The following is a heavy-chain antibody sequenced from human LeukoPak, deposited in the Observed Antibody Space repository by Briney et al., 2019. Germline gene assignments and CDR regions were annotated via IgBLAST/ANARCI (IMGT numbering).Heavy chain of an antibody. V-gene: IGHV3-30*18. D-gene: IGHD4/OR15-4a*01. CDR3: ANTMPGAPDY. CDR1: GFTFSSYG. CDR2: ISYDGSNK. J-gene: IGHJ4*02. Sequence: GGSLRLSCAASGFTFSSYGMHWVRQAQGKGLEWVAVISYDGSNKYYADSVKGRFTISRDNSKNTLYLQMNSLRAEDTAVYYCANTMPGAPDYWGQGTLVTVSS.